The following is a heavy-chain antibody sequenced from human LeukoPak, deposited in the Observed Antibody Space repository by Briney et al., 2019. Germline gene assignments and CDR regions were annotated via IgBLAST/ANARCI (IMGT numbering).Heavy chain of an antibody. J-gene: IGHJ6*02. CDR1: GFTFSDYY. Sequence: SGGSLRLSCAPSGFTFSDYYMSWIRQAPGKGLEWVSHISSSGNTIYCADSVKGRFTISRDNAKNSLYLQMNSLRAEDTAVYYCARGASSIDYYYYGMDVWGQGTTVTVSS. D-gene: IGHD2-2*01. CDR3: ARGASSIDYYYYGMDV. V-gene: IGHV3-11*01. CDR2: ISSSGNTI.